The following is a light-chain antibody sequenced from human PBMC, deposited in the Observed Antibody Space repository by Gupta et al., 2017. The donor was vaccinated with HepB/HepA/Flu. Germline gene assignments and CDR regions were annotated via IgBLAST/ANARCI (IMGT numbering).Light chain of an antibody. CDR1: SYHSNYS. CDR3: QNWGTGIRV. CDR2: VTDNDSH. Sequence: QLVLTQSPSAYAPLGASVKLTCTLISYHSNYSSAWLQLQQEKTPRFLMKVTDNDSHRKADGIPDRFSGFGSGAERYLIIASLQYEDEAYYYCQNWGTGIRVFGGGTKVTVL. V-gene: IGLV4-69*01. J-gene: IGLJ3*02.